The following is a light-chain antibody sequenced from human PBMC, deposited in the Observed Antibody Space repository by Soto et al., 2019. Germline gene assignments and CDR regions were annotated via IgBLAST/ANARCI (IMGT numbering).Light chain of an antibody. V-gene: IGKV4-1*01. Sequence: DIVMTQSPDSLAVSLGERATINCKSSQSVLYSSNNKNYFAWYQQKPGQPPKLLLYWASTRESGVPDRFSGSGSGTDFTLTITSLQLEYVAVYYCQQYYRTPWTFGQGTKVEIK. CDR1: QSVLYSSNNKNY. CDR2: WAS. CDR3: QQYYRTPWT. J-gene: IGKJ1*01.